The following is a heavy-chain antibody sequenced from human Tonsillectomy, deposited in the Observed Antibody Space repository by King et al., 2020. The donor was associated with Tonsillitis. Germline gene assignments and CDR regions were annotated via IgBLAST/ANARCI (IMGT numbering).Heavy chain of an antibody. D-gene: IGHD4-17*01. CDR2: ISYDGSNK. Sequence: VQLVESGGGVVQPGRSLRLSCAASGFTFSTYGMHWVRQAPGKGREWVAVISYDGSNKYYADSVKGRFTISRDNSKNTLHLQMNSLRAEDTAVYYCAKTVGDDYGDYGSDYWGQGTLVTVPS. CDR1: GFTFSTYG. J-gene: IGHJ4*02. CDR3: AKTVGDDYGDYGSDY. V-gene: IGHV3-33*05.